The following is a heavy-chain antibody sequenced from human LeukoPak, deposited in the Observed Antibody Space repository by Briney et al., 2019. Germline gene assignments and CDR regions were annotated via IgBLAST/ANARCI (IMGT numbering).Heavy chain of an antibody. Sequence: GGSLRLSCAASGFTFSSYSVNWVRQAPGKGLEWVSSISSSSSYIYYADSVKGRFTISRDNAKNSLYLQMNSLRAEDTAVYYCARLGYQLPIDYWGQGTLVTVSS. CDR2: ISSSSSYI. V-gene: IGHV3-21*01. D-gene: IGHD2-2*01. J-gene: IGHJ4*02. CDR3: ARLGYQLPIDY. CDR1: GFTFSSYS.